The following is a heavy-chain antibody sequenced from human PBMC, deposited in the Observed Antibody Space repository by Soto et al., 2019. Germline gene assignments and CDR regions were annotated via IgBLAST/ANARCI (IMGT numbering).Heavy chain of an antibody. Sequence: GGSLRLSCAASGFTFSSYGMHWVRQAPGKGLEWVAVIWYDGSNKYYADSVKGRFTISRDNSKNRLYLQMNSLRAGDTAVYYCACPRMAAAGTGYYYGMDVWGQGTTVTVSS. V-gene: IGHV3-33*01. D-gene: IGHD6-13*01. CDR1: GFTFSSYG. CDR2: IWYDGSNK. J-gene: IGHJ6*02. CDR3: ACPRMAAAGTGYYYGMDV.